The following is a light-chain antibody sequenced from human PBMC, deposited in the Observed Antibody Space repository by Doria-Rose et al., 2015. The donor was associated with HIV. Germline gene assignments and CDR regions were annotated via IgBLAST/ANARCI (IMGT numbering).Light chain of an antibody. J-gene: IGKJ1*01. CDR3: HQYGTSWT. Sequence: TQSPGTLSLSPGDRATLSCRASQSFSSTYLAWYQQKPGQAPSLLIYDGSTRATGIPDRLSASGSGTDFTLTINRLEPEDFALYYCHQYGTSWTFGQGTKVEI. V-gene: IGKV3-20*01. CDR2: DGS. CDR1: QSFSSTY.